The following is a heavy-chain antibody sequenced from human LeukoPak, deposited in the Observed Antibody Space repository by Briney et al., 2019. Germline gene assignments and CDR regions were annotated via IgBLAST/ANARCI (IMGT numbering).Heavy chain of an antibody. CDR1: GFAFSSYA. J-gene: IGHJ6*02. V-gene: IGHV3-23*01. D-gene: IGHD5-18*01. CDR3: AKSFPAGYLYYYGMDV. Sequence: GGSLRLSCAASGFAFSSYAMSWVRQAPGKGLEWVSAISGSGGSTYYADSVKGRFTISRGNSKNTLYLQMNSLRAEDTAVYYCAKSFPAGYLYYYGMDVWGQGTTVTVSS. CDR2: ISGSGGST.